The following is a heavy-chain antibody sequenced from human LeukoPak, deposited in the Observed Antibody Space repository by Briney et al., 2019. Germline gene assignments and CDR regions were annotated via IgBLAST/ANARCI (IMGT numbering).Heavy chain of an antibody. CDR1: GGTFSSYA. J-gene: IGHJ1*01. CDR2: IIPIFGTA. V-gene: IGHV1-69*13. Sequence: SVKVSCKASGGTFSSYAISWVRQAPGQGLEWMGGIIPIFGTANYAQKFQGRVTITADESTSTAYMGLSSLRSEDTAVYYCATKAHCGGDCYSAEYFQHWGQGTLVTVSS. CDR3: ATKAHCGGDCYSAEYFQH. D-gene: IGHD2-21*02.